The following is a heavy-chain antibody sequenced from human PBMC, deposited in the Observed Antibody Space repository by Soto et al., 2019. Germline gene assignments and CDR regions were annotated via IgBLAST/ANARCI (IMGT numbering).Heavy chain of an antibody. Sequence: GGSLRLSCAASGFTFSSYGVHWVRQAPGKGLEWVAVISYDGSNKYYADSVKGRFTISRDNSKNTLYLQMNSLRAEDTAVYYCAKEGRVDKAMVWAPSNDYWVQGTLVTGSS. J-gene: IGHJ4*02. V-gene: IGHV3-30*18. D-gene: IGHD5-18*01. CDR1: GFTFSSYG. CDR2: ISYDGSNK. CDR3: AKEGRVDKAMVWAPSNDY.